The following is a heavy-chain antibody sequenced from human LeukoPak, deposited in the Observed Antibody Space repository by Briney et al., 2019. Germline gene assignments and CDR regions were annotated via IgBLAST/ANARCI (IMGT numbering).Heavy chain of an antibody. CDR3: AKDYYDSSGYYLGY. CDR2: ISDYNGNT. J-gene: IGHJ4*02. CDR1: GYTFTSYG. D-gene: IGHD3-22*01. Sequence: ASVTVSCTASGYTFTSYGISWVRQAPGKGIEWMGWISDYNGNTKYAQKIQGRVTITPHTSTSTAYMELRSLRSHDTAVYYCAKDYYDSSGYYLGYCGQATLVTVSS. V-gene: IGHV1-18*01.